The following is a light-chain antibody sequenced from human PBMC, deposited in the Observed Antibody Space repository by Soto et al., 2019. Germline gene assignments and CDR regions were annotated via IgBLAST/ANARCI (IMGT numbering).Light chain of an antibody. CDR3: QQRSNWPTT. Sequence: EIVLTQSPATLSLSPGERATLSCRASQSVSSYLAWYQQKPGQAPRLLIYDASNRATGIPARFSGSGSGTDFTLTISSLAPEYFAVYYCQQRSNWPTTFGQGTKVEIK. J-gene: IGKJ1*01. CDR2: DAS. V-gene: IGKV3-11*01. CDR1: QSVSSY.